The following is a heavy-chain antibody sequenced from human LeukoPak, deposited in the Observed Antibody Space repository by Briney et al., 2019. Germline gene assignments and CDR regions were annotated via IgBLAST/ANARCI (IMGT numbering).Heavy chain of an antibody. V-gene: IGHV4-38-2*02. CDR3: ARELGGNNGIKYNWFDP. CDR2: IYHSGST. J-gene: IGHJ5*02. Sequence: SETLSLICTVSGYSISSGYYWGWIRQPPGKGLEWLGSIYHSGSTYYNPSLKSRVTISVDTSKNQFSLKLSSVTAADTAVYYCARELGGNNGIKYNWFDPWGQGTLVTVSS. CDR1: GYSISSGYY. D-gene: IGHD1/OR15-1a*01.